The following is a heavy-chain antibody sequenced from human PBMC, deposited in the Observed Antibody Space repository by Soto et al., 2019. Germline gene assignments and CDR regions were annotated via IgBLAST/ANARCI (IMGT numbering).Heavy chain of an antibody. J-gene: IGHJ6*02. CDR3: ARSYCSSTSCYTAYYYGMDV. CDR1: GGTFSSYA. CDR2: IIPIFGTA. Sequence: QVQLVQSGAEVKKPGSSVKVSCKASGGTFSSYAISWVRQAPGQGLEWMGGIIPIFGTANYAQKFQGRVTITADKSTSTAYMELSSLRSEETAVYYCARSYCSSTSCYTAYYYGMDVWGQGTTVTVSS. V-gene: IGHV1-69*06. D-gene: IGHD2-2*02.